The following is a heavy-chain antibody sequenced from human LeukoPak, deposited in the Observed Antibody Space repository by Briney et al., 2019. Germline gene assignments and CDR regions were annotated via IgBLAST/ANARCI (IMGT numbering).Heavy chain of an antibody. J-gene: IGHJ5*02. V-gene: IGHV4-34*01. CDR3: ARAYYCSGGSCYLP. CDR1: GGSINNYW. CDR2: INHSGST. D-gene: IGHD2-15*01. Sequence: SETLSLTCSLSGGSINNYWWSWLRHPPGKGREWIGEINHSGSTNYNPSLKSRVTISVDTSKNQFSLKLSSVTAADRAVYYCARAYYCSGGSCYLPWGQGTLVTVSS.